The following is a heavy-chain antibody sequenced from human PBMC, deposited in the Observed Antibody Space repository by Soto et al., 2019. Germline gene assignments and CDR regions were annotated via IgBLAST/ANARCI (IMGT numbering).Heavy chain of an antibody. CDR2: ISAYNGNT. Sequence: ASVKVSCKASGYTFTSYGISWVRQAPGQGLEWMGWISAYNGNTNYAQKLQGRVTMTTDTSTSTAYVELRSLRSDDTAVYYCARRGLGYYYYMDVWGKGTTVTVSS. CDR3: ARRGLGYYYYMDV. CDR1: GYTFTSYG. D-gene: IGHD3-16*01. V-gene: IGHV1-18*01. J-gene: IGHJ6*03.